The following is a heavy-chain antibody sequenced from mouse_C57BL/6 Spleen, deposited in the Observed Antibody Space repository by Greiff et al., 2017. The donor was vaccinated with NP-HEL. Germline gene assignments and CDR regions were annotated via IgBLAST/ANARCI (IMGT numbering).Heavy chain of an antibody. D-gene: IGHD3-2*02. CDR3: ARWELRRWFAY. CDR1: GYTFTSYT. J-gene: IGHJ3*01. Sequence: QVQLKESGAELARPGASVKMSCKASGYTFTSYTMHWVKQRPGQGLEWIGYINPSSGYTKYNQKFKDKATLTADKSSSTAYMQLSSLTSEDSAVYYCARWELRRWFAYWGQGTLVTVSA. CDR2: INPSSGYT. V-gene: IGHV1-4*01.